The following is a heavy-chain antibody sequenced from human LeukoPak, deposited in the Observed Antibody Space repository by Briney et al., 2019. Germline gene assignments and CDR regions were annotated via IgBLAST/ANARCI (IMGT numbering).Heavy chain of an antibody. V-gene: IGHV3-11*04. J-gene: IGHJ5*02. Sequence: PGGSLRLSCTASGFTFSNYFMTWLRQAPGKGLEWVSYISSSGNAVYHADSVKGRFTISRDNAKNSLYLQLNSLRAEDTAVYYCATSEGWHSWGQGTLVTVSS. CDR1: GFTFSNYF. CDR3: ATSEGWHS. CDR2: ISSSGNAV. D-gene: IGHD5-24*01.